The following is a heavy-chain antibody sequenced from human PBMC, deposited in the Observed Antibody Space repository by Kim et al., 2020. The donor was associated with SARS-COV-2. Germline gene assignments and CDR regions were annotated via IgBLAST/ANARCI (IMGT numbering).Heavy chain of an antibody. Sequence: KGRFTISGDNSKTTLYLQMNSLRAEDTAVYSCAKVMTPDTDAFDIWGQGTMVTVSS. V-gene: IGHV3-33*03. D-gene: IGHD4-17*01. J-gene: IGHJ3*02. CDR3: AKVMTPDTDAFDI.